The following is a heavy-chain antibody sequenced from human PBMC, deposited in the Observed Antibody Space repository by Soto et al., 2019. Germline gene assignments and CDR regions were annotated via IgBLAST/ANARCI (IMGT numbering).Heavy chain of an antibody. CDR3: VHSRCGGDCLQSYSSHYYYGMDV. CDR2: IYWDDDK. J-gene: IGHJ6*02. Sequence: QITLKESGPTLVKPTQTLTLTCTFSGFSLSTGGMGVGWIRQPPGKALEWLALIYWDDDKRYSPSLKSRLTIAKDTSKNQVVLTMTNMDPVDTATYYCVHSRCGGDCLQSYSSHYYYGMDVWGQGTTVTVS. D-gene: IGHD2-21*02. V-gene: IGHV2-5*02. CDR1: GFSLSTGGMG.